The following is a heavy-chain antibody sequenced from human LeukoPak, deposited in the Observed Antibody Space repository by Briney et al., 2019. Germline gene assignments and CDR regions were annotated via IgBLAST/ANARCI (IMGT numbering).Heavy chain of an antibody. J-gene: IGHJ5*02. Sequence: PGGSLRLSCAASGSTFSSYEMNWVRQAPGKGLEWVSYISSSSSTIYYADSVKGRFTISRDNAKNSLYLQMNSLRAEDTAVYYCARDGLTSSGNNWFDPWGQGTLVTVSS. V-gene: IGHV3-48*01. D-gene: IGHD1-14*01. CDR1: GSTFSSYE. CDR3: ARDGLTSSGNNWFDP. CDR2: ISSSSSTI.